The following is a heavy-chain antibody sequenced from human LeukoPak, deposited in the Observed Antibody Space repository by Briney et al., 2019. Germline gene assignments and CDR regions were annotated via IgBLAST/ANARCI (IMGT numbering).Heavy chain of an antibody. CDR2: IISIFGTA. D-gene: IGHD2-2*01. CDR3: ARDRQLEGPFDY. Sequence: GASVKVSCKASGGTFSSYAISWVRQAPGQGLEWMGGIISIFGTANYAQKFQGRVTITTDESTNTAYMELSSLRSEDTAVYYCARDRQLEGPFDYWGQGTLVTVSS. CDR1: GGTFSSYA. J-gene: IGHJ4*02. V-gene: IGHV1-69*05.